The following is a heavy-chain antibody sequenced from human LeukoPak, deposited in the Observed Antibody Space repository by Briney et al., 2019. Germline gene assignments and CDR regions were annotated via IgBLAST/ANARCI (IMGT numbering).Heavy chain of an antibody. Sequence: SETLSLTCTVYGESFSGYYWGWSRQPPGKVLEWIGESNHSGSTNYTPYLKSRVTISVDTSKNPFSLKLSSVTAADTAVYYCARVPPYYYGSGSYYRPWGQGTLVTVSS. CDR3: ARVPPYYYGSGSYYRP. CDR1: GESFSGYY. J-gene: IGHJ5*02. CDR2: SNHSGST. V-gene: IGHV4-34*01. D-gene: IGHD3-10*01.